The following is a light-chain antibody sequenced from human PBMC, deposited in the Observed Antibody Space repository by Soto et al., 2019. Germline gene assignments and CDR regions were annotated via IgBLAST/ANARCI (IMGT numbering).Light chain of an antibody. Sequence: DIQMTQSPSSLSASAGDRVTITCRASGGIRNDLAWYQQKPGKAPKRLIYAASTLESGVPPRFSGSGSGTEFTLTISSLQPEDFATYYCLQYNNYPRTFGQGTRVEIK. V-gene: IGKV1-17*01. J-gene: IGKJ1*01. CDR3: LQYNNYPRT. CDR2: AAS. CDR1: GGIRND.